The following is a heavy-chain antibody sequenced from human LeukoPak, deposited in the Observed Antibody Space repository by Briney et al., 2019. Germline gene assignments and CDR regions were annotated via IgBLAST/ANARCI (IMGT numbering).Heavy chain of an antibody. D-gene: IGHD6-19*01. J-gene: IGHJ4*02. Sequence: SETLSLTCAVSGGSISSSNWWSWVRQPPGKGLEWIGETYHSGSTNYNPSLKSRVTISKNQFSLKLSSVTAADTAVYYCATIRYSSGWYGGTFDYWGQGTLVTVSS. CDR3: ATIRYSSGWYGGTFDY. CDR2: TYHSGST. V-gene: IGHV4-4*02. CDR1: GGSISSSNW.